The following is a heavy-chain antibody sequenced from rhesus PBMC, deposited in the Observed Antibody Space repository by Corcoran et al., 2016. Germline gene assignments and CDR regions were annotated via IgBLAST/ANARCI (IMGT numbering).Heavy chain of an antibody. D-gene: IGHD6-31*01. CDR3: ARGIAAAGGGFDY. CDR2: IYGSGGSN. Sequence: QLQLQESGPGLVKPSETLSVTCAVSGGSISSNYWSWIRQPPGKGLEWIGRIYGSGGSNYLNPSIKSRVTLSVDTSKNQFSLKLSSVTAADTAVYYCARGIAAAGGGFDYWGQGVLVTVSS. V-gene: IGHV4S14*01. CDR1: GGSISSNY. J-gene: IGHJ4*01.